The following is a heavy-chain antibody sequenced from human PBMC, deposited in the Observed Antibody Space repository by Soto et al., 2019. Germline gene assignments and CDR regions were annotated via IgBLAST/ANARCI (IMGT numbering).Heavy chain of an antibody. CDR3: AREVARLGELSFDY. CDR1: GFTVSSNY. CDR2: IYSGGST. Sequence: EVQLVESGGGLVQPGGSLRLSCAASGFTVSSNYMSWVRQAPGKGLEWVSVIYSGGSTYYADSVKGRFTISRDNSKNTLYLQMNSLRAEDTAGYYCAREVARLGELSFDYWGQGTLVTVSS. D-gene: IGHD3-16*02. V-gene: IGHV3-66*01. J-gene: IGHJ4*02.